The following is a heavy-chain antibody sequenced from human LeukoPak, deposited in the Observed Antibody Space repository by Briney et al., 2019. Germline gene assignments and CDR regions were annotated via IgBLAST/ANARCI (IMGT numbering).Heavy chain of an antibody. CDR2: INKDGGEK. V-gene: IGHV3-7*03. D-gene: IGHD1-26*01. Sequence: GGSLRLPCAASGFTFSSYWMSWVRQAPGKGLEWVANINKDGGEKYYVDSVKGRFTISRDNAKNPLYLQMSSLRADDTAVYYCVKDSPPRYSGSPPAYWGQGTLVTVSS. J-gene: IGHJ4*02. CDR1: GFTFSSYW. CDR3: VKDSPPRYSGSPPAY.